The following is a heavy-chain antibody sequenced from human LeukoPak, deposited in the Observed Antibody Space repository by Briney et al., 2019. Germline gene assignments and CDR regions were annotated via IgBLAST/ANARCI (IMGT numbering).Heavy chain of an antibody. D-gene: IGHD5-18*01. Sequence: GESLKISFKGSGYRFTSYWIGWVRPMPGKGVEWMGIIYPGDSDTRYSPSFQGQVTISADKSISTAYLQWSSLKASDTAMYYCARGRGYSYGTLDYWGQGTLVTVSS. J-gene: IGHJ4*02. V-gene: IGHV5-51*01. CDR2: IYPGDSDT. CDR3: ARGRGYSYGTLDY. CDR1: GYRFTSYW.